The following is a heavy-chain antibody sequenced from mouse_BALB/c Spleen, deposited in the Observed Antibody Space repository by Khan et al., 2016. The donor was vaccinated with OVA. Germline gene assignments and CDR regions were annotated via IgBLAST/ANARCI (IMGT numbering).Heavy chain of an antibody. V-gene: IGHV1-5*01. CDR2: IYPGNTDT. J-gene: IGHJ3*01. CDR3: TRRNWDVAWFAY. Sequence: VQLQQSGTVLARPGASVKMSCKASGYTFTSYWMHWVKQRPGQGLEWIGDIYPGNTDTNYNQKFKGKAKLTVVTSTSTAYMERSSLTNEDSSVYYWTRRNWDVAWFAYWGQGTLVTVAA. CDR1: GYTFTSYW. D-gene: IGHD4-1*01.